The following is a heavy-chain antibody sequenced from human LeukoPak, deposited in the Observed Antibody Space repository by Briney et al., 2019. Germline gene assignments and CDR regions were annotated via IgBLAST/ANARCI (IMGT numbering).Heavy chain of an antibody. CDR1: GGSISSYF. CDR3: ARGSREMATIFDY. J-gene: IGHJ4*02. Sequence: KPSETLSLTCSVSGGSISSYFWNWIRQPAGKGLEWIGHIYTSGSTNYNPSLKSRVTMSVDTSKNQFSLKLSSVTAADTAVYYCARGSREMATIFDYWSQGTLVTVSS. V-gene: IGHV4-4*07. CDR2: IYTSGST. D-gene: IGHD5-24*01.